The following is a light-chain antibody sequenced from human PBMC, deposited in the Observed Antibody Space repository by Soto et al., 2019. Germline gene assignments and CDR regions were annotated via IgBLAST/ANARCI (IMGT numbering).Light chain of an antibody. J-gene: IGKJ1*01. CDR2: GAS. CDR3: QQYHNSPRT. CDR1: QSVSSNY. Sequence: EIVLTQSPGTLSLSPGERATLSCRASQSVSSNYLAWYQQKPGQAPRLLIYGASNRATGIPDRFSGSGSGTDFTLTMSRLEPEDFAVYSCQQYHNSPRTFGQGTKVEV. V-gene: IGKV3-20*01.